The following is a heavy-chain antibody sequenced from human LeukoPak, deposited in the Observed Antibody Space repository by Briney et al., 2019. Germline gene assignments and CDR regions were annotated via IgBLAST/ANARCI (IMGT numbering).Heavy chain of an antibody. CDR2: ISSSSSTI. CDR3: ARDLRYDFSSGSFDY. CDR1: GFTFSSYS. Sequence: GGSLKLSCAASGFTFSSYSMNWVRQAPGKGLEWVSYISSSSSTIYYADSVKGRFTISRDNAKNSLYLQMNSLRAEDTAVYYCARDLRYDFSSGSFDYWGQGTLVTVSS. V-gene: IGHV3-48*01. D-gene: IGHD3-3*01. J-gene: IGHJ4*02.